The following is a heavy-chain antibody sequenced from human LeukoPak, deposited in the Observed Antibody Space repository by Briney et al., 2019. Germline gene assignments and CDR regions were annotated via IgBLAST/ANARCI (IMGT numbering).Heavy chain of an antibody. J-gene: IGHJ6*03. CDR1: GGSMSNYY. Sequence: PSETLSLTCTVSGGSMSNYYWSWIRQPPGKGLEWIAYIRYSGSTNYNPSLKSRVTISMDTSKNQFSLKLSSVTAADTAVYYCARAPFYYYMDVWGKGTTVTVSS. CDR3: ARAPFYYYMDV. V-gene: IGHV4-59*01. CDR2: IRYSGST.